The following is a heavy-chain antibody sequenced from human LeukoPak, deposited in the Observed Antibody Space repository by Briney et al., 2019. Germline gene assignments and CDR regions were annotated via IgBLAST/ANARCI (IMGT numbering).Heavy chain of an antibody. D-gene: IGHD1-26*01. CDR3: ARDYLVGAPLDS. J-gene: IGHJ4*02. CDR2: MYISGST. Sequence: SETLSLTCTVSGVSITNYYWAWIRQPAGKGLEWIGRMYISGSTNYNPSLKSRVSISIGKTKNQFSLKLTSVTAADTAVYYCARDYLVGAPLDSWGQGTLVTVSS. V-gene: IGHV4-4*07. CDR1: GVSITNYY.